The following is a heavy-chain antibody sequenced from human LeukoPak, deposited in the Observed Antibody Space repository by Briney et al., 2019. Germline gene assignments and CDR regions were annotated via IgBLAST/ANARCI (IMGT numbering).Heavy chain of an antibody. Sequence: ASVKVSCKASGYTFTSYAMHWVRQAPGQRLEWMGWINAGNGNTKYSQEFQGRVTITRDTSASTAYMELSSLRSEDMAVYYCARAGRSGSKRNYYYYYMDVWGKGTTVTVSS. CDR3: ARAGRSGSKRNYYYYYMDV. J-gene: IGHJ6*03. D-gene: IGHD3-3*01. CDR2: INAGNGNT. CDR1: GYTFTSYA. V-gene: IGHV1-3*03.